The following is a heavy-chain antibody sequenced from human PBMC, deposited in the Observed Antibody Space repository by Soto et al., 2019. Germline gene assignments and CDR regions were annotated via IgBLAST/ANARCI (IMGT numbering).Heavy chain of an antibody. Sequence: EVQLVETGGGLIQPGGSLRLSCAASGFTVSSYYMRWVRQAPGKGLEWASVISSGGSTYYADSVKGRFTISRDNSKNTLYLQMNSLRAEDTAVYYCATEGGESTAHDFCCGMDVWGQGTTVTVAS. CDR2: ISSGGST. V-gene: IGHV3-53*02. J-gene: IGHJ6*02. D-gene: IGHD3-16*01. CDR3: ATEGGESTAHDFCCGMDV. CDR1: GFTVSSYY.